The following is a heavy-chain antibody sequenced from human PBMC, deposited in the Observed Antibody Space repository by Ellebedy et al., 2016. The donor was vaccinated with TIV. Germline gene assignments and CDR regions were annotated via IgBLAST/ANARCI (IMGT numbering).Heavy chain of an antibody. Sequence: GSLRLXXAVYGGSFSGYYWSWIRQPPGKGLEWIGEINHSGSTNYNPSLKSRVTISVDTSKNQFSLKLSSVTAADTAVYYCARGPSSIAAAGMLDYWGQGTLVTVSS. J-gene: IGHJ4*02. V-gene: IGHV4-34*01. CDR1: GGSFSGYY. CDR2: INHSGST. D-gene: IGHD6-13*01. CDR3: ARGPSSIAAAGMLDY.